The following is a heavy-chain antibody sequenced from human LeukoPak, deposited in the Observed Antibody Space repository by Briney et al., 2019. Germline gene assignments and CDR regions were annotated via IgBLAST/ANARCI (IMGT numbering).Heavy chain of an antibody. CDR2: ISSSSSYI. J-gene: IGHJ3*02. D-gene: IGHD5-24*01. Sequence: PGGSLRLSCAASGFTFSSYSMNWVRQAPGKGLEWVSSISSSSSYIYYADSVKGRFTISRDNAKNSLYLQMNSLRAEDTAVYYCASAREMVDAFDIWGQGTMVTVSS. V-gene: IGHV3-21*01. CDR3: ASAREMVDAFDI. CDR1: GFTFSSYS.